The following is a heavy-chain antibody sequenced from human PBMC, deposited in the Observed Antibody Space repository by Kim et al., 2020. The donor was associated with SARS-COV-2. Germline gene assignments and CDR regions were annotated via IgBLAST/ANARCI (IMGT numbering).Heavy chain of an antibody. V-gene: IGHV3-33*01. Sequence: GGSLRLSCAASGFSLSTYGMHWVRQAPGKGLEWVAVIWDDGSNENYADSVKGRFTISRDISKNTLYLQMNSLRAEDTAVYYCARWDYGSGSYYMTYWGQG. CDR1: GFSLSTYG. CDR3: ARWDYGSGSYYMTY. J-gene: IGHJ1*01. D-gene: IGHD3-10*01. CDR2: IWDDGSNE.